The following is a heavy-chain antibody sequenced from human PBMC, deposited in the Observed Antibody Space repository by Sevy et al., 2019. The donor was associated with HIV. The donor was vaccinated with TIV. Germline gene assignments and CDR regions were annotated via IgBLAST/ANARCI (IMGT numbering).Heavy chain of an antibody. CDR2: IYWDDDK. CDR1: GFSLTSSGVA. J-gene: IGHJ4*02. CDR3: AHRPSLLTYDSSGYLFDY. Sequence: SGPTLVEPTQTLTLTCTFSGFSLTSSGVAVAWIRQPPGKALEWLGSIYWDDDKRTRPSLESRLTITQDTSKNQVDLTMINMDPVDTATYYCAHRPSLLTYDSSGYLFDYWGQGTLVTVSS. V-gene: IGHV2-5*02. D-gene: IGHD3-22*01.